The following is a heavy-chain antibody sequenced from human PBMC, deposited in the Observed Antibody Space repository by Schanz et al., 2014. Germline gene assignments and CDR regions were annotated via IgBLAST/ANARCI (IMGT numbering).Heavy chain of an antibody. CDR1: GFTFSGNA. J-gene: IGHJ4*02. D-gene: IGHD1-1*01. CDR3: AKDLDANYFDY. V-gene: IGHV3-30*18. Sequence: EQLVESGGGLVQPGGSLRLSCAASGFTFSGNAMHWVRQAPGKGLEWVAVVSDDGNKKYYADSVKGRFTISRDNSKNTLYLQMNGLRGEDTAVYYCAKDLDANYFDYWGQGILVTVSS. CDR2: VSDDGNKK.